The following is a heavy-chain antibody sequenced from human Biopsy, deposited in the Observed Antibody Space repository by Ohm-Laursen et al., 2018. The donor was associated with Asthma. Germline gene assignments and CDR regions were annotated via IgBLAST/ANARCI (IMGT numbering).Heavy chain of an antibody. V-gene: IGHV4-4*03. J-gene: IGHJ6*02. CDR3: ARITNDRIAAAGRYYYYGMDV. D-gene: IGHD6-13*01. Sequence: PGTLSLTWAVSGGSISSSNWWSWVRQPPGKGLEWIGEINHSGSTNYNPSLKSRVTISVDTSKNQFSLKLSSVTAADTAVYYCARITNDRIAAAGRYYYYGMDVWGQGTTVTVSS. CDR1: GGSISSSNW. CDR2: INHSGST.